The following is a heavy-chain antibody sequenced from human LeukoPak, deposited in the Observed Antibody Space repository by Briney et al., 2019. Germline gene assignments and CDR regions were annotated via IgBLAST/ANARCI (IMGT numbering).Heavy chain of an antibody. J-gene: IGHJ4*02. V-gene: IGHV3-23*01. CDR3: RAVVVAAAVVYYFDY. D-gene: IGHD2-15*01. CDR2: IGGSGGST. CDR1: GFTFSSYA. Sequence: PGGSLRLSCAASGFTFSSYAMSWVRQAPGKGLEWVSAIGGSGGSTYYADSVKGRFTISRDNSGNTLYLQMNSLRAEDTAVYYCRAVVVAAAVVYYFDYWGQGTLVTVSS.